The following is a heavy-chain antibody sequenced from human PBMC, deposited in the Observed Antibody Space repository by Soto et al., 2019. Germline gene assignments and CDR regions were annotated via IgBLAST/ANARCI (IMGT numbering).Heavy chain of an antibody. V-gene: IGHV3-23*01. Sequence: EVQLLESGGGLVQPGGSLRLSCAASGFTFSSYAMSWVRQAPGKGLEWVSAISGSGGSTYYADSVKGRFTISRDNSKNTLYLQMNSLRAEDTAVYYCAKGSVVVSAASYYYYGMDVWGQGTTVTVSS. J-gene: IGHJ6*02. CDR3: AKGSVVVSAASYYYYGMDV. D-gene: IGHD2-2*01. CDR1: GFTFSSYA. CDR2: ISGSGGST.